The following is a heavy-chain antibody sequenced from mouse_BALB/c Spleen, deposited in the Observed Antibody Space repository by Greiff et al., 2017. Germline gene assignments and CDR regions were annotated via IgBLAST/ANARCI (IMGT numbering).Heavy chain of an antibody. J-gene: IGHJ4*01. CDR2: ISSGGSYT. CDR3: TRDGNGAMDY. Sequence: DVKLVESGGGLVKPGGSLKLSCAASGFTFSSYTMSWVRQTPEKRLEWVATISSGGSYTYYPDSVKGRFTISRDNAKNTLYLQMSSLKSEDTAMYYCTRDGNGAMDYWGQGTSVTVSS. D-gene: IGHD1-1*01. V-gene: IGHV5-6-4*01. CDR1: GFTFSSYT.